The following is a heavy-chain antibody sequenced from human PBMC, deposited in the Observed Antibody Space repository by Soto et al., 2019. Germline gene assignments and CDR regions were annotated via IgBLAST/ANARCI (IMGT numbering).Heavy chain of an antibody. J-gene: IGHJ4*02. CDR3: ARQFDHDRSGYYYAY. CDR2: IIPLFATP. CDR1: GGTFNKYS. V-gene: IGHV1-69*13. Sequence: ASVKVSCKASGGTFNKYSIDWVRQTPGQGPEWMGGIIPLFATPSYAQKFQGRVTITADEVTNTVYMELRSLRSEDTGVYYCARQFDHDRSGYYYAYWGQGTQVTVSS. D-gene: IGHD3-3*01.